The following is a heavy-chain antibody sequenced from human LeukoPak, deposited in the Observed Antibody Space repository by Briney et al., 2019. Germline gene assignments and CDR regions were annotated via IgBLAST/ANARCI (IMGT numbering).Heavy chain of an antibody. V-gene: IGHV4-59*01. D-gene: IGHD1-26*01. CDR3: ARGIVGATWLDY. J-gene: IGHJ4*02. Sequence: SETLSLTCTVSGGSISSYYWSWIWQPPGKGLEWIGYIYYSGSTNYNPSLKSRVTISVDTTKNQFSLKLSSVTAADTAVYYCARGIVGATWLDYWGQGTLVTVSS. CDR2: IYYSGST. CDR1: GGSISSYY.